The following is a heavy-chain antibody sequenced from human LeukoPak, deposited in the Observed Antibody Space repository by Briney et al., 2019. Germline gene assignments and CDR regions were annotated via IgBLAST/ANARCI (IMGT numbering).Heavy chain of an antibody. Sequence: SETLSLTCTVSGGSISSSYWSWIRQRLGKGLGWIGYIYYSASTNYNPSLKSRVTISVDTSKNQFSLKLSSMPAADTAVYYCARSAYYYDGSDYYYFDYWGQGTLVTVSS. CDR1: GGSISSSY. V-gene: IGHV4-59*01. D-gene: IGHD3-22*01. CDR2: IYYSAST. CDR3: ARSAYYYDGSDYYYFDY. J-gene: IGHJ4*02.